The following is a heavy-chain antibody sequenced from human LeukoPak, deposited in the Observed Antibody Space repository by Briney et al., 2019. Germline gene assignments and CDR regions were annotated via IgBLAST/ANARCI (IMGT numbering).Heavy chain of an antibody. V-gene: IGHV4-59*12. Sequence: SETLSLTCTVSGGSINNYYWSWIRQPPGKGLEWIGYIYYSGSTNYNPSLKSRVTISVDTSKNQFSLKLSSVTAADTAVYYCARGRYTRGGSPSAAAGRKTDYWGQGTLVTVSS. J-gene: IGHJ4*02. D-gene: IGHD6-13*01. CDR2: IYYSGST. CDR3: ARGRYTRGGSPSAAAGRKTDY. CDR1: GGSINNYY.